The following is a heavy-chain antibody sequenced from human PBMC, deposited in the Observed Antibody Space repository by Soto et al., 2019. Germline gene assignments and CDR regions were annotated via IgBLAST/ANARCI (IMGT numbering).Heavy chain of an antibody. V-gene: IGHV2-5*01. D-gene: IGHD3-22*01. CDR1: GFSPSTSGVG. CDR3: AHSGLSVQSYDSSGYYPDAFDI. Sequence: SGPTLVNPTHTLTLTCTFSGFSPSTSGVGVGWIRQPPGKALEWLALIYWNDDKRYSPSLKSRLTITKDTSKNQVVLTMTNMDPVDTATYYCAHSGLSVQSYDSSGYYPDAFDIWGQGTMVTVSS. CDR2: IYWNDDK. J-gene: IGHJ3*02.